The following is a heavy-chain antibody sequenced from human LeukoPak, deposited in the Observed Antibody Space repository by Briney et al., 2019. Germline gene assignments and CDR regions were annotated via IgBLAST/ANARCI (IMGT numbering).Heavy chain of an antibody. CDR1: GGSISSYY. Sequence: SETLSLTCTVSGGSISSYYWSWIRQPPGKGLEWIGYIYYSGSTNYNPSLKSRVTISVDTSKNQFSLKLSSVTAADTAVYCCARDRGSYYYGSGSKNAFDIWGQGTMVTVSS. CDR2: IYYSGST. V-gene: IGHV4-59*01. CDR3: ARDRGSYYYGSGSKNAFDI. J-gene: IGHJ3*02. D-gene: IGHD3-10*01.